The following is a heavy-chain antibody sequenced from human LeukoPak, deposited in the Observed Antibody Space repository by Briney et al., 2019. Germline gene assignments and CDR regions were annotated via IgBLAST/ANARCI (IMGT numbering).Heavy chain of an antibody. CDR1: GGTFSSYA. CDR2: IIPILGIA. D-gene: IGHD1-26*01. CDR3: ARVGVGAADDY. J-gene: IGHJ4*02. V-gene: IGHV1-69*04. Sequence: SVKVSCKASGGTFSSYAISWVRQAPGQGLEWMGRIIPILGIANYAQKFQGRVTITADKSTSTAYMELSSLRSEDTAVYYCARVGVGAADDYWGQGTLVTVSS.